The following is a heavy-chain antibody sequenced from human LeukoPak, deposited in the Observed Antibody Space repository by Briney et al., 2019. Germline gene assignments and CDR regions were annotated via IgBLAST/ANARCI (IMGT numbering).Heavy chain of an antibody. D-gene: IGHD4-23*01. V-gene: IGHV3-21*06. Sequence: GGSLRLSCAASGFTFSSYNMNWVRQTPGKGLEWVSYISSSSSYMSYADSVKGRFAISRDNAKNSLYLQMNSLRAEDTAVYYCARRPDYGGNSDFDYWGQGTLVTVSS. CDR3: ARRPDYGGNSDFDY. CDR2: ISSSSSYM. CDR1: GFTFSSYN. J-gene: IGHJ4*02.